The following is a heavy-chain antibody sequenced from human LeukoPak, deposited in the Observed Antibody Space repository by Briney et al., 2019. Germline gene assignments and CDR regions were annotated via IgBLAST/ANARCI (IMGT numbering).Heavy chain of an antibody. CDR3: ARAAVTWIAVAGVDY. V-gene: IGHV1-2*02. D-gene: IGHD6-19*01. CDR2: INPNSGGT. Sequence: WASEKVSCKASGYTFTGYYMHWVRQAPGQGLEWMGWINPNSGGTNYAQKFQGRVTMTRDTSISTAYMELSRLRSDDTAVYYCARAAVTWIAVAGVDYWGQGTLVTVSS. CDR1: GYTFTGYY. J-gene: IGHJ4*02.